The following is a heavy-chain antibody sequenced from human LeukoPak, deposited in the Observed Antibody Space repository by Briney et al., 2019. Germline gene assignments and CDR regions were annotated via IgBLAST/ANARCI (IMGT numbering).Heavy chain of an antibody. CDR2: ISGRGEAI. D-gene: IGHD3-22*01. J-gene: IGHJ4*02. CDR1: GFTFSNHN. CDR3: ARGFHRRLYDSSTYYSY. Sequence: GGSLRLSCAASGFTFSNHNTDWVRQAPGKGLEWISYISGRGEAIFYADSVQGRFTISRDNAKNSIYLQMNSLRAEDTAVYYCARGFHRRLYDSSTYYSYWGQGTLVTVSS. V-gene: IGHV3-48*01.